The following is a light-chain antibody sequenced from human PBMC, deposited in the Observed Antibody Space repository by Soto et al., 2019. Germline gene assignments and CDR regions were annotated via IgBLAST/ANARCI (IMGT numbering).Light chain of an antibody. J-gene: IGKJ1*01. CDR2: DAS. V-gene: IGKV1-6*01. CDR1: QVITNN. Sequence: AIQMTQSPSSLSASKGDRVTITCRASQVITNNVAWYQQKPGKAPKLLIYDASNLQSGVPSRFSGSGSNTEFTLTISSLQPEDFATYYCLQDYNYPRTFGQGTKVDIK. CDR3: LQDYNYPRT.